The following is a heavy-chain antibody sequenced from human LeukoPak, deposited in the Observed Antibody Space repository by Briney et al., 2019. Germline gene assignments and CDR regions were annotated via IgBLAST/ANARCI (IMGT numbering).Heavy chain of an antibody. CDR3: ARDAGWGRLDS. J-gene: IGHJ4*02. V-gene: IGHV3-74*01. D-gene: IGHD3-16*01. CDR2: LASDESNK. CDR1: GFTFRSYW. Sequence: GGSLRLSCAVSGFTFRSYWMSWVRQAPGKGLMWVSRLASDESNKIYADSVKGRFTISRDNAKNTLYLQMNSLRVEDTGIYCARDAGWGRLDSWGQGALVTVSS.